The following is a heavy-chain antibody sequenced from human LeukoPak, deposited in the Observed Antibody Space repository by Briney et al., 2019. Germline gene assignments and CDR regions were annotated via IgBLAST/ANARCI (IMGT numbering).Heavy chain of an antibody. J-gene: IGHJ6*02. CDR1: GYTFTSYA. V-gene: IGHV1-3*01. D-gene: IGHD3-10*01. CDR2: INAGNGNT. Sequence: ASVKVSCKASGYTFTSYAMHWVRQAPGQRLEWTGWINAGNGNTKYSQKFQGRVTSTRDTSASTAYMELSSLRSEDTAVYYCARVRGDREYYYYYGMDVWGQGTTVTVSS. CDR3: ARVRGDREYYYYYGMDV.